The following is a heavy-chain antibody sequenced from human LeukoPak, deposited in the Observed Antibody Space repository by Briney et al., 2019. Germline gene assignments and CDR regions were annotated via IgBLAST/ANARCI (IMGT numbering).Heavy chain of an antibody. CDR3: ARRERAWSSFFDS. D-gene: IGHD1-26*01. Sequence: SETLPLTCTVSGGSSISSSFWWGWIRQPPGKGLEWIGSIYYSGVSYYNTSLKSRVTISVDTSKNQFSLKLSSVTAADTAVYYCARRERAWSSFFDSWGQGTLVIVSS. CDR2: IYYSGVS. CDR1: GGSSISSSFW. J-gene: IGHJ4*02. V-gene: IGHV4-39*01.